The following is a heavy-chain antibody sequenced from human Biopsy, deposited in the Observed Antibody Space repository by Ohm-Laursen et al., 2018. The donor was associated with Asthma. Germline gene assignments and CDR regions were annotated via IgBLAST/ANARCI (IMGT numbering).Heavy chain of an antibody. D-gene: IGHD3-22*01. J-gene: IGHJ4*02. CDR3: ARSYDTDSYPVLVLDY. CDR1: GGSFSNFA. Sequence: SVTVSCKASGGSFSNFAFSWVRQAPGHGLEWMGTILTKFDITSYAEKFQGRVTFTADKSTSTTYMELSRRRSEDTAVYYCARSYDTDSYPVLVLDYWGQGTLVTVSS. CDR2: ILTKFDIT. V-gene: IGHV1-69*04.